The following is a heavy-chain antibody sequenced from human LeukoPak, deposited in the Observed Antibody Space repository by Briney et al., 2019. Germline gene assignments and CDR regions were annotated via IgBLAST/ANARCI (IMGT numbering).Heavy chain of an antibody. V-gene: IGHV1-2*02. J-gene: IGHJ5*02. CDR1: GYTFTGYY. D-gene: IGHD5-18*01. CDR2: INPNSGGT. Sequence: ASVKVSCKASGYTFTGYYMHWVRQAPGQGLEWMGWINPNSGGTNYAQKFQGRVAMTRDTSISTAYMELSRLRSDGTAVYYCAREDTAMVMVWFDPWGQGTLVTVSS. CDR3: AREDTAMVMVWFDP.